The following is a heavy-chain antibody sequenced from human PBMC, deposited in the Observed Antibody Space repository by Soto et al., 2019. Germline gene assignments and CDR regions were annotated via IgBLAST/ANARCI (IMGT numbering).Heavy chain of an antibody. D-gene: IGHD3-3*01. V-gene: IGHV3-9*01. J-gene: IGHJ6*02. CDR2: ISWDGYSI. CDR3: ARSWSGSTSGRVDV. Sequence: GGSLRLSCVASGFTFDDHVMHWVRQLPGKGLEWVGHISWDGYSIGYGGSVRGRFTISRDNAKNTLYLQMNSLRPEDTALYYCARSWSGSTSGRVDVGGQGTMVTVSS. CDR1: GFTFDDHV.